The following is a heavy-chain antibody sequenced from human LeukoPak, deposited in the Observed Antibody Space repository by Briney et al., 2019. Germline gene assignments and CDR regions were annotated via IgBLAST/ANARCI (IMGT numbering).Heavy chain of an antibody. J-gene: IGHJ3*02. D-gene: IGHD3-22*01. V-gene: IGHV4-34*01. CDR2: INHSGST. CDR3: ARVRPPYYYDSSGTYAFDI. CDR1: GGSFSGYY. Sequence: KPSETLSLTCAVYGGSFSGYYWSWIRQPPGRGLEWIGEINHSGSTNYNPSLKSRVTISVDTSKNQFYLKLSSVTAAEPAVYYCARVRPPYYYDSSGTYAFDIWGQGTMVTVSS.